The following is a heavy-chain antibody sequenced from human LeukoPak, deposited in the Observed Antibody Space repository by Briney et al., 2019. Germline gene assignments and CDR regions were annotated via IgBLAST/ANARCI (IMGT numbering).Heavy chain of an antibody. CDR1: GGSFSGYY. CDR3: ARGIRRVRGVIMLGAFDI. D-gene: IGHD3-10*01. CDR2: INHSGST. J-gene: IGHJ3*02. V-gene: IGHV4-34*01. Sequence: SETLSLTCAVYGGSFSGYYWSLIRQPPGKGLEWIGEINHSGSTNYNPSLKSRVTISVDTSKSQFSLKLSSVTAADTAVYYCARGIRRVRGVIMLGAFDIWGQGTMVTVSS.